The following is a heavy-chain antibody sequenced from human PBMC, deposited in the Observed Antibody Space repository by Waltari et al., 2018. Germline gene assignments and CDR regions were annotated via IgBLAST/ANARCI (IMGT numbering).Heavy chain of an antibody. CDR3: ARVGPSGIAARPNNWFDP. CDR2: INPNSGGT. D-gene: IGHD6-6*01. J-gene: IGHJ5*02. V-gene: IGHV1-2*02. Sequence: QVQLVQSGAEVKKPGASVKVSCKASGYTFTGYYMHWVRQAPGQGLEWMGWINPNSGGTNYAQKFQGRVTMTRDTSSSTAYMELSRLRSDDTAVYYCARVGPSGIAARPNNWFDPWGQGTLVTVSS. CDR1: GYTFTGYY.